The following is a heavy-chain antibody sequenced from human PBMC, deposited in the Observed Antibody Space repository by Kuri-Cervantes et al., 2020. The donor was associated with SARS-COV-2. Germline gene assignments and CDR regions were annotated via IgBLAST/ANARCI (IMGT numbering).Heavy chain of an antibody. D-gene: IGHD1-26*01. CDR2: FDPEDGET. Sequence: ASVKVSCKVSGYTLTELSMHRVRQAPGKGLEWMGGFDPEDGETIYAQKFQGRVTMTEDTSTDTAYMELSSLRSEDTAVYYCATTSPIVGASNWFDPWGQGTLVTVSS. CDR1: GYTLTELS. V-gene: IGHV1-24*01. J-gene: IGHJ5*02. CDR3: ATTSPIVGASNWFDP.